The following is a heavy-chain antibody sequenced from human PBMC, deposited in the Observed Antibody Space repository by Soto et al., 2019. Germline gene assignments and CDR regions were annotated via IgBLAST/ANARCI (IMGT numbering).Heavy chain of an antibody. CDR1: GGSISSYY. CDR2: IYTSGST. CDR3: ARDGYSSGWYYFDY. V-gene: IGHV4-4*07. D-gene: IGHD6-19*01. J-gene: IGHJ4*02. Sequence: QVQLQESGPGLVKPSETLSLTCTVSGGSISSYYWSWIRQPAGKGLEWIGRIYTSGSTNYNPSLTSRVTMSVDTSKNQFSLKLSSVTAADTTVYYCARDGYSSGWYYFDYWGQGTLVTVSS.